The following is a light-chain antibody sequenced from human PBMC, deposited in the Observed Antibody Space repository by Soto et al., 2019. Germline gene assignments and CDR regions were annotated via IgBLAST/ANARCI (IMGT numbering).Light chain of an antibody. CDR1: QSVSSTY. Sequence: EIVLTQAPGTLSLSPGERDTLSCRASQSVSSTYLAWYQQKPGQTPRLLVYGASSRATGIPDRFSGSGSGTEFTLTISSLQSEDFAVYYCQQYNNWPPNACGGGTQV. CDR2: GAS. CDR3: QQYNNWPPNA. V-gene: IGKV3-20*01. J-gene: IGKJ4*01.